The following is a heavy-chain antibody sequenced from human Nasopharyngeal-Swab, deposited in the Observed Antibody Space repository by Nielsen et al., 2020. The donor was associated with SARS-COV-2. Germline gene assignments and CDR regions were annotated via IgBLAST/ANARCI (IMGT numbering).Heavy chain of an antibody. D-gene: IGHD2/OR15-2a*01. CDR3: TTVFQSLLLGVRDY. CDR1: GFTFSHAW. V-gene: IGHV3-15*01. Sequence: GESLKISCAASGFTFSHAWMSWVRHAPGKGREWVGRIKSKTDGGTTDYAAPVKGRFTISRDDSKNTLYLQMNSLKTEDTAVYYCTTVFQSLLLGVRDYWGQGTLVTVSS. J-gene: IGHJ4*02. CDR2: IKSKTDGGTT.